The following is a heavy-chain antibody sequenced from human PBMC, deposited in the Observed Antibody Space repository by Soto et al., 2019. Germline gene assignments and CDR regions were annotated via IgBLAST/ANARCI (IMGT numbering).Heavy chain of an antibody. V-gene: IGHV4-34*01. J-gene: IGHJ4*02. CDR3: ARGYYYDSLRLDS. CDR2: INQSGST. Sequence: SETLSLTCGVYGGSFSTYYWSWIRQPQGKGLEWIGEINQSGSTNYNPSLKSRVTMSLDTSKKQFSLKMTSVTAADTAVYYCARGYYYDSLRLDSWDQGTLVTVSS. CDR1: GGSFSTYY. D-gene: IGHD3-22*01.